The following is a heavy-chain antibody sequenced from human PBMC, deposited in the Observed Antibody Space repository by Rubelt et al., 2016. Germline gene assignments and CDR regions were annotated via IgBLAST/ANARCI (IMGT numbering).Heavy chain of an antibody. D-gene: IGHD3-10*01. Sequence: QVQLVQSGAEVKKPGSSMKVSCKASGGTFSNYGISWVRQAPGQGLEWMGWIRADNGNTRFGQNFQGRVTLTTDTSTNTAYMELRSRRSDDTAMYYCATGASLIRGFDYWGQGTRVTVSS. CDR3: ATGASLIRGFDY. CDR1: GGTFSNYG. CDR2: IRADNGNT. J-gene: IGHJ4*02. V-gene: IGHV1-18*01.